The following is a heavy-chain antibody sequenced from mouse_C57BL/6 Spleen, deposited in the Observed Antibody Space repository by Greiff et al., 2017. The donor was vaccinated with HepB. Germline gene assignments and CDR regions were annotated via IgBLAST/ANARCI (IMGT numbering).Heavy chain of an antibody. J-gene: IGHJ4*01. V-gene: IGHV2-6-1*01. D-gene: IGHD1-1*01. CDR1: GFSLTSYG. Sequence: QVQLKESGPGLVAPSQSLSITCTVSGFSLTSYGVHWVRQPPGKGLEWLVVIWSDGSTTYNSALKSRLSISKDNSKSQVFLKMNSLQTDDTAMYYCARHEGSSYGAMDYWGQGTSVTVSS. CDR2: IWSDGST. CDR3: ARHEGSSYGAMDY.